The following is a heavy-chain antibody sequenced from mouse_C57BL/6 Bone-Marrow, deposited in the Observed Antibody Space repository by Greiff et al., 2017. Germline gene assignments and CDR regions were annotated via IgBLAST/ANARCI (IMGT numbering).Heavy chain of an antibody. V-gene: IGHV1-75*01. Sequence: QVQLQQSGPELVKPGASVKISCKASGYTFTDYYINWVKQRPGQGLEWIGGIFPGSGSTYYNEKFKGKATLAVDKSSSTAYMLLSSLTSEDSAVYFCARGYYGSSVAWFAYWGQGTLVTVSA. CDR3: ARGYYGSSVAWFAY. J-gene: IGHJ3*01. CDR2: IFPGSGST. CDR1: GYTFTDYY. D-gene: IGHD1-1*01.